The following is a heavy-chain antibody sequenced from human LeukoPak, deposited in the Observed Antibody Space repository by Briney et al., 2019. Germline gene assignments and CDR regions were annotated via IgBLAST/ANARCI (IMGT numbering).Heavy chain of an antibody. D-gene: IGHD6-13*01. CDR3: ARVAAAALDY. J-gene: IGHJ4*02. Sequence: PGGSLRLSCAASGFTFSDYSMTWTRQAPGKGLEWVSYISSRGGTIYYADSVKGRFTISRDYPNNSLYLQMASLRAEDTAVYYCARVAAAALDYWGQGSLVTVSS. V-gene: IGHV3-11*01. CDR2: ISSRGGTI. CDR1: GFTFSDYS.